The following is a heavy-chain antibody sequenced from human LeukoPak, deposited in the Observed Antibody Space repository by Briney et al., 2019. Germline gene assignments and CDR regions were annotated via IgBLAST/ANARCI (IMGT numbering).Heavy chain of an antibody. V-gene: IGHV4-39*07. CDR1: GGSISSSSYY. D-gene: IGHD5-18*01. J-gene: IGHJ4*02. CDR3: ARDGYSYGIDY. Sequence: SETLSLTCTVSGGSISSSSYYWGWIRQPPGKGLEWIGEINHSGSTNYNPSLKSRVTISVDTSKNQFSLKLSSVTAADTAVYYCARDGYSYGIDYWGQGTLVTVSS. CDR2: INHSGST.